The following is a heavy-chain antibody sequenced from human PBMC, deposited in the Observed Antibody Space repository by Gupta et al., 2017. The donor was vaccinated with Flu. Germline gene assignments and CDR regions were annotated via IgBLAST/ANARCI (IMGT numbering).Heavy chain of an antibody. CDR2: INPRGGSK. CDR1: GYTFTSYY. D-gene: IGHD3-3*01. CDR3: ARDWGGSLTILDP. Sequence: QVQLVQSGAEVKKPGASVKVSCKASGYTFTSYYMHWVRQAPGQGLEWMGIINPRGGSKNLGQKFQGRVTMDRDTSTSTVYMGLGRLGSEGTAVYYRARDWGGSLTILDPWGQGTLVTVSS. J-gene: IGHJ5*02. V-gene: IGHV1-46*01.